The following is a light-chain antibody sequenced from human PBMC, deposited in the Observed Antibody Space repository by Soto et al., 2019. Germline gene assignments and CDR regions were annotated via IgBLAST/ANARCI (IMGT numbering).Light chain of an antibody. CDR1: SSDVGGYNY. Sequence: QSAMTQPASVSGSPGQSITISCTGTSSDVGGYNYVSWYQQHQGKAPKLMIFEVSNRPSGVSIRFSGSKSGNTASLTISGLQAEDEADYYCSSYTSTSALPVFAGGTKVTVL. J-gene: IGLJ3*02. CDR3: SSYTSTSALPV. CDR2: EVS. V-gene: IGLV2-14*01.